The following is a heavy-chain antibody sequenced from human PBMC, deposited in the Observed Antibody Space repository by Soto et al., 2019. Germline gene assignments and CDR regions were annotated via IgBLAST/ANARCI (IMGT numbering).Heavy chain of an antibody. Sequence: PSETLSLTCTVSGGSVSSGSYYWSWIQQPPGKGLEWIGYIYYSGSTNYNPSLKSRVTISVDTSKNQFSLKLSSVTAADTAVYYCAKDRSGSYPSYWGQGTLVTVS. CDR3: AKDRSGSYPSY. CDR1: GGSVSSGSYY. CDR2: IYYSGST. D-gene: IGHD1-26*01. J-gene: IGHJ4*02. V-gene: IGHV4-61*01.